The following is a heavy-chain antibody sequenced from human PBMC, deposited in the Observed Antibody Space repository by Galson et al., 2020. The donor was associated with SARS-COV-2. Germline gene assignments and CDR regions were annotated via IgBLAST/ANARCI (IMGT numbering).Heavy chain of an antibody. CDR3: ARDRGYTGYDYGLIDY. D-gene: IGHD5-12*01. CDR2: ISTDTGNT. Sequence: ASVKVSCMPSGYTFATYGIAWVRQAPGQVFEWMGWISTDTGNTNFGRNFQDRVALTMDTSTRTVYMELRSVTADDTAMYYCARDRGYTGYDYGLIDYWGQGTLVTVSS. V-gene: IGHV1-18*01. J-gene: IGHJ4*02. CDR1: GYTFATYG.